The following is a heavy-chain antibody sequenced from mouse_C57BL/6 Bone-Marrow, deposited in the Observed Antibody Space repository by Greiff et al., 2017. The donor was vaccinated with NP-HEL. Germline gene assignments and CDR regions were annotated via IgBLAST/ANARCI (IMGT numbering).Heavy chain of an antibody. CDR2: IFPGSGST. CDR1: GYTFTDYY. Sequence: QVQLQQSGPELVKPGASVKISCKASGYTFTDYYINWVKQRPGQGLEWIGWIFPGSGSTYYNEKFKGKATLTVDKSSSTAYMLLSSLTSEDSAVYFCARFITTVVAPGAMDYWGQGTSVTVSS. J-gene: IGHJ4*01. D-gene: IGHD1-1*01. CDR3: ARFITTVVAPGAMDY. V-gene: IGHV1-75*01.